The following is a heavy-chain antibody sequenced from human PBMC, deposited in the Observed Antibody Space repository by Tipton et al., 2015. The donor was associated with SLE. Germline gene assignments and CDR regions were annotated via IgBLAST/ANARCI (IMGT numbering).Heavy chain of an antibody. V-gene: IGHV3-30-3*01. CDR2: ISYDGSNK. J-gene: IGHJ1*01. CDR1: GFTFSSFE. D-gene: IGHD5-18*01. CDR3: ARESGYSYGYAEYFQH. Sequence: SLRLSCAASGFTFSSFEMNWVRQAPGKGLEWVAVISYDGSNKYYADSVKGRFTISRDNSKNTLYLQMNSLRAEDTAVYYCARESGYSYGYAEYFQHWGQGTLVTVSS.